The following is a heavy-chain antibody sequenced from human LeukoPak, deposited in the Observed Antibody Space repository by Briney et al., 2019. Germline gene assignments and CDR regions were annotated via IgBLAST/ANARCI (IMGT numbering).Heavy chain of an antibody. CDR1: GFTFSSYG. V-gene: IGHV3-33*06. D-gene: IGHD3-3*01. CDR3: AKEARGTIFGVVTLDYMDV. CDR2: IWYDGSIK. Sequence: PGGSLRLSCAASGFTFSSYGMHWVRQAPGKGLEWVAVIWYDGSIKYYADSVKGRFTISRDNSKNTLYLQMNSLRAEDTAVYYCAKEARGTIFGVVTLDYMDVWGKGTTVTVSS. J-gene: IGHJ6*03.